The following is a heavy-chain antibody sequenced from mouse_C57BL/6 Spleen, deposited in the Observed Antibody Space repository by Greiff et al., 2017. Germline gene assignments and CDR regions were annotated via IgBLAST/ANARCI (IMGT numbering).Heavy chain of an antibody. D-gene: IGHD1-1*01. CDR2: INPSNGGT. CDR3: ARTCYFVSSFDY. CDR1: GFTFTSYW. V-gene: IGHV1-53*01. Sequence: QVQLLQPGTELVKPGASVKLSCTASGFTFTSYWMHWVKQRPGQGLEWVGNINPSNGGTNYNEKVKSKATMTVDKDYSTACMQLSSLTSEDSAVYYCARTCYFVSSFDYWGQGTTLTVSS. J-gene: IGHJ2*01.